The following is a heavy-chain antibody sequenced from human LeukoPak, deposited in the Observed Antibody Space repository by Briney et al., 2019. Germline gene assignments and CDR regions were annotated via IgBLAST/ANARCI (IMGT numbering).Heavy chain of an antibody. J-gene: IGHJ4*02. CDR3: ARSTLWFGELSSLDY. CDR2: ISAYNGNT. Sequence: ASVKVSCKAPGCTFTSDGISWVRQAPGQGIEWMGWISAYNGNTKYAQKLQRRVTMTTDTSTSTDYMVLRSLRSDDTAVYYCARSTLWFGELSSLDYWGQGTLVTVSS. D-gene: IGHD3-10*01. CDR1: GCTFTSDG. V-gene: IGHV1-18*01.